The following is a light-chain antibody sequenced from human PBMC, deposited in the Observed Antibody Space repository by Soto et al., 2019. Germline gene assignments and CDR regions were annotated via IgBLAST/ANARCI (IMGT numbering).Light chain of an antibody. Sequence: TQSPSILSASVGDRVTITCRASQSISSWLAWYQQKPGNAPKVLIYAASSLESGVPSRFSGSGSGTEFTLSISSLQPDDLATYYCQQYSTYSGTFGQGTKVDIK. CDR1: QSISSW. J-gene: IGKJ1*01. CDR3: QQYSTYSGT. V-gene: IGKV1-5*01. CDR2: AAS.